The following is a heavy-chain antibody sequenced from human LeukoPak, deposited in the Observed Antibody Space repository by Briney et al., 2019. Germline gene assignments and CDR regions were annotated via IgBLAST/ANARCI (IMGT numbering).Heavy chain of an antibody. CDR3: ARVGGDYGDYGSTFNWFDP. V-gene: IGHV4-59*01. Sequence: SETLSLTCTVSGGSISSYYWSWIRQPPGKGLEWIGYIYYSGSTNYNPSLKSRVTISVDTSKNQFSLKLSSVTAADTAVYYCARVGGDYGDYGSTFNWFDPWGQGTLVTVSS. CDR2: IYYSGST. J-gene: IGHJ5*02. D-gene: IGHD4-17*01. CDR1: GGSISSYY.